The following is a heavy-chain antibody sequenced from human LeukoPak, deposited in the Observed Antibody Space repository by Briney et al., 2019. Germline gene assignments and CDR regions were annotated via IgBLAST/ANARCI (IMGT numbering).Heavy chain of an antibody. CDR2: IYYSGST. V-gene: IGHV4-59*01. CDR3: ASGMATITPFDY. Sequence: SETLSLTCTVSGGSISSYYWSWIRQPPGKGLEWVGYIYYSGSTNYNPSLKSRVTISVDTSKNQFSLKLSSVTAADTAVYYCASGMATITPFDYWGQGTLVTVSS. D-gene: IGHD5-24*01. CDR1: GGSISSYY. J-gene: IGHJ4*02.